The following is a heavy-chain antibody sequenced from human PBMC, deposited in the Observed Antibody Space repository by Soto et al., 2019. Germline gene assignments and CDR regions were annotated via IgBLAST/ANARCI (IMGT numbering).Heavy chain of an antibody. V-gene: IGHV1-69*10. CDR1: GDNFKKNV. CDR3: SRGPCRPSDMDV. CDR2: TIPALGKT. Sequence: ASVKVSCKTSGDNFKKNVFTWVRHAPGQWLEWMGGTIPALGKTHYIEKFQGRVTITVDGAPRTVYMEVRDLTSEDTAIYFCSRGPCRPSDMDVWSQGTTGTVSS. J-gene: IGHJ6*02.